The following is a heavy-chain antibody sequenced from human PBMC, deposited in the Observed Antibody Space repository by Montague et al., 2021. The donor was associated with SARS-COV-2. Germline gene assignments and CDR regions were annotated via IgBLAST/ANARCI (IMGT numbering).Heavy chain of an antibody. D-gene: IGHD5-24*01. CDR2: IYHSGST. CDR3: ARVFPRWLQFDPYFDY. J-gene: IGHJ4*02. CDR1: GGSISSYY. V-gene: IGHV4-59*01. Sequence: SETLSLTCTVSGGSISSYYWSWIRQPPGKGLEWNGYIYHSGSTNYNPSLKSRVTISVDTSKNQFSLKLSSVTAADTAVYYCARVFPRWLQFDPYFDYWGQGTLVTVSS.